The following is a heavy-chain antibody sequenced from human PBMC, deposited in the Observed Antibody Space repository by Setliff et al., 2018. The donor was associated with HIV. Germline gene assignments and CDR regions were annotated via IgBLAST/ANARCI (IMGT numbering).Heavy chain of an antibody. CDR1: GFTFSSYG. CDR2: IWYDGSNK. CDR3: TTGSRPWNANYDAFDI. J-gene: IGHJ3*02. Sequence: GSLRLSCAASGFTFSSYGMHWVRQAPGKGLEWVAVIWYDGSNKYYADSVKGRFTISRDNSKNTLYLQMNSLRAEDTAVYYCTTGSRPWNANYDAFDIWGRGAVVTVSS. D-gene: IGHD1-1*01. V-gene: IGHV3-33*01.